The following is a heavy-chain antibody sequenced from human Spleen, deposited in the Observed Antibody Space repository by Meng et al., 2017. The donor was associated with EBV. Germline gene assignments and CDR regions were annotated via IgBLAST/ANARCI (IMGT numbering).Heavy chain of an antibody. CDR1: GASNDSDDSY. CDR3: ARADNYGSGSYYPWFDP. CDR2: IYYSVST. J-gene: IGHJ5*02. D-gene: IGHD3-10*01. Sequence: VPSEASLPILSNPPNALPPPSASSGASNDSDDSYWSWLRPPPGKVLEWIGYIYYSVSTYYNPSLKSRVTISVDTSKNQFSLKLSSVTAADTAVYYCARADNYGSGSYYPWFDPWGQGTLVTVSS. V-gene: IGHV4-30-4*01.